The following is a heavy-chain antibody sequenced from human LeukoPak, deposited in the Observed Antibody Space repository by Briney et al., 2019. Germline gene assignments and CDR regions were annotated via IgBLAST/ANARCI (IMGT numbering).Heavy chain of an antibody. Sequence: APVKVSCKASGCTFTGYYMHWVRQAPGQGLEWMGRINPNSGGTNYAQKFQGRVTMTRDTSISTAYMEVSRLRFDDTAVYYCARDGDYDTDFDYWGQGTLVTVSS. V-gene: IGHV1-2*06. J-gene: IGHJ4*02. CDR1: GCTFTGYY. CDR2: INPNSGGT. D-gene: IGHD4-17*01. CDR3: ARDGDYDTDFDY.